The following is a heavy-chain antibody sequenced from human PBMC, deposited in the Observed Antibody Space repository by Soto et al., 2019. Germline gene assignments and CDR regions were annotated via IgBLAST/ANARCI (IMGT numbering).Heavy chain of an antibody. CDR3: AKDPARAVTLSYYYYGMDI. V-gene: IGHV3-66*01. Sequence: GGSLRLSCATSGFIFSDYYMHWIRQAPGKGLEWVSLIYSGGSTYYADSVKGRFTISRDNSKNTLFLQMNSVRADDTAMYYCAKDPARAVTLSYYYYGMDIWGQGTTVTVSS. J-gene: IGHJ6*02. D-gene: IGHD2-21*02. CDR1: GFIFSDYY. CDR2: IYSGGST.